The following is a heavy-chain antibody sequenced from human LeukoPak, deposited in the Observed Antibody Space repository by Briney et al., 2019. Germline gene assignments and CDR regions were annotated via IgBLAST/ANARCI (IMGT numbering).Heavy chain of an antibody. Sequence: GGSLRLSCAASGFTVSSNYMSWVRQAPGKGLEWVSVIYSGGSTYYADSVKGRFTISRDNAKNSLYLQMNSLRAEDTAVYYCARPYCDGGSCFDYWGQGSLVTVSS. J-gene: IGHJ4*02. D-gene: IGHD2-15*01. V-gene: IGHV3-53*01. CDR2: IYSGGST. CDR3: ARPYCDGGSCFDY. CDR1: GFTVSSNY.